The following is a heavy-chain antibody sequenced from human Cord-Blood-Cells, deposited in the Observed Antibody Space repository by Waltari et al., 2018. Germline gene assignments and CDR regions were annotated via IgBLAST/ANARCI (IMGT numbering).Heavy chain of an antibody. CDR1: GGSFSGYY. J-gene: IGHJ3*02. V-gene: IGHV4-34*01. CDR2: INHSGST. D-gene: IGHD1-1*01. Sequence: QVQLQQWGAGLLKPSETLSLTCAVYGGSFSGYYWSWIRQPPGKGLEWIGEINHSGSTNYNPSLKDRVTISVDTAKNQFSLKLSAVTAADTAVYYCARKLHAFDIWGQGTMVTVSS. CDR3: ARKLHAFDI.